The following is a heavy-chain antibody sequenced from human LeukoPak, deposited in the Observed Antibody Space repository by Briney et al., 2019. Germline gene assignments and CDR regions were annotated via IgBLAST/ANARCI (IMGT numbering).Heavy chain of an antibody. CDR2: INYSGST. Sequence: SETLSLTCTVSGGSISSYYWGWIRQPPGKGLEWIGSINYSGSTYYNPSLKSRVTISVDTSKNQFSLKLSSVTAADTAVYYCARLGPMTTSPLFDYWGQGTLVTVSS. D-gene: IGHD2-2*01. CDR1: GGSISSYY. J-gene: IGHJ4*02. V-gene: IGHV4-39*01. CDR3: ARLGPMTTSPLFDY.